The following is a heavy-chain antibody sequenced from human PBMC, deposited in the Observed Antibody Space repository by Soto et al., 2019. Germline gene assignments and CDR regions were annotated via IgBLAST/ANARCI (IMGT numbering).Heavy chain of an antibody. J-gene: IGHJ5*02. CDR2: INAGNGNT. V-gene: IGHV1-3*01. CDR3: ARASITIFGVVGWFDP. Sequence: QVQLVQSGAEVKKPGASVKVSCKASGYTFTSYAMHWVRQAPGQRLEWMGWINAGNGNTKYSQKFQGRVTITRDTSASTASMELSSLRSEDTAVYYCARASITIFGVVGWFDPWGQGTLVTVSS. CDR1: GYTFTSYA. D-gene: IGHD3-3*01.